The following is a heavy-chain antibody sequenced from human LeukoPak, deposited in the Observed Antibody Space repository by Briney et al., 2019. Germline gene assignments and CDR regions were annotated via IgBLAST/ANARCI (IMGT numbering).Heavy chain of an antibody. J-gene: IGHJ4*02. CDR3: ARGGSSWSSGHDY. CDR1: GDSVSSNSDA. V-gene: IGHV6-1*01. CDR2: TYYRSKWYN. D-gene: IGHD6-13*01. Sequence: SQTLSLTCAISGDSVSSNSDAWNWIRQSPSRGLEWLGRTYYRSKWYNDYAVSVKSRITINPDTSKNQFSLQLTSVTPEDTAVYYCARGGSSWSSGHDYWGQGTLVTVSS.